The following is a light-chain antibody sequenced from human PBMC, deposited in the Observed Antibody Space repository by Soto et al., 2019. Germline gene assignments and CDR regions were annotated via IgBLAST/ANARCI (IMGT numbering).Light chain of an antibody. Sequence: DIVLTQSPDSLPVSLGERATINCKSSQSLLYNSNKKNYLAWYQQKVGQPPKLLIYWASTRESGVPDRFSGSGSGTDFTLTISSLQAEDVAVYYCQQYYSIPLTFGGGTKVEIQ. CDR1: QSLLYNSNKKNY. V-gene: IGKV4-1*01. J-gene: IGKJ4*01. CDR3: QQYYSIPLT. CDR2: WAS.